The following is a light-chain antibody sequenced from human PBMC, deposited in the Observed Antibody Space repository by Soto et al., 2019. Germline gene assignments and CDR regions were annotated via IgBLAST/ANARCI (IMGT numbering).Light chain of an antibody. CDR1: QSVGSN. Sequence: ETVMTQYPVTLSVSPGDTATLSCRASQSVGSNLAWYQHKPGQAPRLLIYDASTRATGVPATFSGSGSGTEFTLTISSLQSDDFAIYYCQHYNMWPHMLSFGGGTKVDIK. CDR3: QHYNMWPHMLS. J-gene: IGKJ4*01. V-gene: IGKV3-15*01. CDR2: DAS.